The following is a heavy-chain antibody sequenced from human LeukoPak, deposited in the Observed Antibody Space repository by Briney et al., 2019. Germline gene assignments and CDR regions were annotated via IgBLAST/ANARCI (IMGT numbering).Heavy chain of an antibody. CDR1: GFTFYDYG. CDR2: INWNGGST. J-gene: IGHJ4*02. CDR3: ARLGTRYCTSTSCHSQFDF. V-gene: IGHV3-20*04. D-gene: IGHD2-2*01. Sequence: GGSLRLSCAASGFTFYDYGMSWVRQAPGKGLEWVSGINWNGGSTGYADSVKGRFTISRDNAKNSLYLQMNSLRAEDTALYYCARLGTRYCTSTSCHSQFDFWGQGTLVTVSS.